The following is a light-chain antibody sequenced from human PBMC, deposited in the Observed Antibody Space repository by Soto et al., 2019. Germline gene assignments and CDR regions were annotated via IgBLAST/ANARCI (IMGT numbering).Light chain of an antibody. V-gene: IGKV3-11*01. CDR3: QQRSNWPPEIT. CDR1: QTISHY. J-gene: IGKJ5*01. Sequence: IVLTQYPATLSLSPGDRATLSCRAIQTISHYLAWYQQKPGQAPRLLIYDVFNRATGIPARFSGSGSGTDFTLTISSLEPEDFAVYYCQQRSNWPPEITFGQGTRLENK. CDR2: DVF.